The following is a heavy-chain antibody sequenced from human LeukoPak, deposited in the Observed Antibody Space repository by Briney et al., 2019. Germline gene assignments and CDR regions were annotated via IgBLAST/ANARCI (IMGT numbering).Heavy chain of an antibody. CDR1: GFTFSSYW. J-gene: IGHJ6*02. V-gene: IGHV3-7*01. Sequence: GGSLRLSCAASGFTFSSYWMSWVRQAPGKGLEWVANIKQDGSEKYYVDSVKGRFTISRDNAKNSLYLQMNSLRAEDTAVYYCARDPHDPGYYYYGMDVWGQGTTVTVSS. CDR3: ARDPHDPGYYYYGMDV. CDR2: IKQDGSEK.